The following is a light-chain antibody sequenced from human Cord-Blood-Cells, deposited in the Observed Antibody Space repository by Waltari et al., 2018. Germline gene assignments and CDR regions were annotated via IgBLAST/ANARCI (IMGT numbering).Light chain of an antibody. J-gene: IGLJ3*02. CDR1: SSNIGAGYD. CDR3: QSYDSSLSGWV. CDR2: GNS. V-gene: IGLV1-40*01. Sequence: QSVLTQPPSVSGAPGQRVTISRTGSSSNIGAGYDVPWYQQLPGTAPKLPIYGNSNRPSGVPDRFSGSKSGTSASLAITGLQAEDEADYYCQSYDSSLSGWVFGGGTKLTVL.